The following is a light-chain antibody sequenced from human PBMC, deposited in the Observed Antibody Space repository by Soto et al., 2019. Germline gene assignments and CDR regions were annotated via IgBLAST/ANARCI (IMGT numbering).Light chain of an antibody. J-gene: IGLJ2*01. CDR1: SSNIGNNY. V-gene: IGLV1-51*02. CDR2: ENN. CDR3: GTWDSSLSAYVV. Sequence: QSVLTQPPSVSAAPGQKVTISCSGSSSNIGNNYVSWYQQLPGTAPKLLIYENNKRPSEIPDRFSGSKSGTSATLGITGLQTGDEADYYCGTWDSSLSAYVVFGGGTKLTVL.